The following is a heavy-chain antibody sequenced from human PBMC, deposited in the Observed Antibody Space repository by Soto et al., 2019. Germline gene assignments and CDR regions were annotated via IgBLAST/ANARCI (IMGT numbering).Heavy chain of an antibody. CDR1: GFTVSSYG. CDR2: IWYDGSNK. D-gene: IGHD2-2*01. V-gene: IGHV3-33*01. J-gene: IGHJ6*02. CDR3: ARDLPDSTLYYYYGMDV. Sequence: GGSLGLCCAASGFTVSSYGMHWVRQAPGKGLEWVAVIWYDGSNKYYADSVKGRFTISRDNSKNTLYLQMNSLRAEDTAVYYCARDLPDSTLYYYYGMDVWGQGTTVTVSS.